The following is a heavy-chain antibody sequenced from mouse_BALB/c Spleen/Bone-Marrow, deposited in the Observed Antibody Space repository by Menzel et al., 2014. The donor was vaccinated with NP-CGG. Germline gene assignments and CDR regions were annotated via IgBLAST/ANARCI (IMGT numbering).Heavy chain of an antibody. CDR1: GYTFTDYY. D-gene: IGHD2-1*01. CDR2: IYPGSGNT. J-gene: IGHJ3*01. V-gene: IGHV1-77*01. CDR3: ARDHYGNYEWFDY. Sequence: QVQLKQSGAELARPGTSVMLSCKASGYTFTDYYINWVKQRTGQGLEWIGEIYPGSGNTYYNEKFKGKATLTADKSSSTVNIHLSSLTSEDSAVYFCARDHYGNYEWFDYWGQGTLVTVSA.